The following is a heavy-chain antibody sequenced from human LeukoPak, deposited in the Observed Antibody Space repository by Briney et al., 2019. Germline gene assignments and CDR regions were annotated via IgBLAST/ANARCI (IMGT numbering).Heavy chain of an antibody. Sequence: GGSLRLSCAASGFTYSSYSMNWVRQAPGKGLEWVSYISSSSSTIYYADSVKGRFTISRDNAKNSLYLQMNSLRAEDTAVYYCARASYDRFTIFGVVTDFDYWGQGTLVTVSS. V-gene: IGHV3-48*01. CDR2: ISSSSSTI. D-gene: IGHD3-3*01. J-gene: IGHJ4*02. CDR3: ARASYDRFTIFGVVTDFDY. CDR1: GFTYSSYS.